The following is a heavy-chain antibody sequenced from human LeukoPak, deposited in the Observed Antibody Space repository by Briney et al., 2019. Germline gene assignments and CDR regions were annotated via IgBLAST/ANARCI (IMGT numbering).Heavy chain of an antibody. V-gene: IGHV5-51*01. D-gene: IGHD3-10*01. CDR3: ARHLRGLDL. CDR2: IYAADSDT. Sequence: HGESLKISCQGSGNSFNNYWISWVRQMPGKGLEWMAIIYAADSDTRYSPSFQGQVTLSVGKSISTVYVQWSSLKASDTAVYYCARHLRGLDLWGQGTLVTVSS. J-gene: IGHJ5*02. CDR1: GNSFNNYW.